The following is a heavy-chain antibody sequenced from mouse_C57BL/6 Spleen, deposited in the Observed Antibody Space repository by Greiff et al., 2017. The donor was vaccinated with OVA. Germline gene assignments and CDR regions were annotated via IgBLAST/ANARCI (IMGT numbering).Heavy chain of an antibody. Sequence: QVHVKQPGAELVRPGSSVKLSCKASGYTFTSYWMHWVKQRPIQGLEWIGNIDPSDSETHYNQKFKDKATLTVDKSSSTAYMQLSSLTSEDSAVYYCARYYDGYLYFDYWGQGTTLTVSS. V-gene: IGHV1-52*01. CDR3: ARYYDGYLYFDY. CDR1: GYTFTSYW. CDR2: IDPSDSET. J-gene: IGHJ2*01. D-gene: IGHD2-3*01.